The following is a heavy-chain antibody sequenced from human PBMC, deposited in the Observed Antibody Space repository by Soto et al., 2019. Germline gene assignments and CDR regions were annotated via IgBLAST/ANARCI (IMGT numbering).Heavy chain of an antibody. Sequence: QVQRVQSGAEVKKPGASVKVSCKASGYSFTSYGISWVRQAPGQGLEWMGWISAYNGNRKYAQKFQGRVTMTTDTSTSTAYMELRSLSSDDTAVYYCARDLGGFPDYWGQGTLVTVSS. CDR2: ISAYNGNR. D-gene: IGHD5-12*01. CDR3: ARDLGGFPDY. CDR1: GYSFTSYG. V-gene: IGHV1-18*01. J-gene: IGHJ4*02.